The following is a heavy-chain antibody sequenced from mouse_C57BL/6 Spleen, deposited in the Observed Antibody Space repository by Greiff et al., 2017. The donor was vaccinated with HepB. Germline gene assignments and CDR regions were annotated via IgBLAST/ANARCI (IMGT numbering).Heavy chain of an antibody. CDR3: AREGFGTTVPRYFDV. CDR2: INPNYGTT. J-gene: IGHJ1*03. D-gene: IGHD1-1*01. V-gene: IGHV1-39*01. Sequence: EVKLVESGPELVKPGASVKISCKASGYSFTDYNMNWVKQSNGKSLEWIGVINPNYGTTSYNQKFKGKATLTVDQSSSTAYMQLNSLTSEDSAVYYCAREGFGTTVPRYFDVWGTGTTVTVSS. CDR1: GYSFTDYN.